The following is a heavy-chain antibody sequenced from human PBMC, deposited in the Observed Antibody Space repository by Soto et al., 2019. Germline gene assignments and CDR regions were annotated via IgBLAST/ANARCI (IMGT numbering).Heavy chain of an antibody. V-gene: IGHV1-3*01. J-gene: IGHJ5*02. CDR3: ARVPRYTSDIVEVRAVMFEDWFVP. D-gene: IGHD2-2*01. CDR1: GYTFSTYA. Sequence: QVQLVQSGAEVKKPGASVKVSCKASGYTFSTYAVQWVRQAPGQSLEWIGWIHAGNGETKYSQKFHDRVTITRDTPASTTYMERSSLRSEDTAVYYCARVPRYTSDIVEVRAVMFEDWFVPWGQGTLVTVSS. CDR2: IHAGNGET.